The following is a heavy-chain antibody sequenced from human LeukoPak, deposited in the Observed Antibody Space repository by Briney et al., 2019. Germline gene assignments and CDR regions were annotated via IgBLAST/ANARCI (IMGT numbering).Heavy chain of an antibody. D-gene: IGHD2-15*01. CDR1: GLTFSRYS. Sequence: PGGSLRLSCADSGLTFSRYSMNWARQAPGKGLEWVSYICSNRNTIYYADSVKGRFTISRDNGKNSLYLQMNSLRAEDTAVYYCARDLQGSYYYGMDVWGQGTTVIASS. CDR3: ARDLQGSYYYGMDV. V-gene: IGHV3-48*01. J-gene: IGHJ6*02. CDR2: ICSNRNTI.